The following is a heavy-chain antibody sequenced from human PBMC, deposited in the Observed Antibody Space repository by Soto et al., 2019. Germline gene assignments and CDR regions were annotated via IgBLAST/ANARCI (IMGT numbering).Heavy chain of an antibody. Sequence: SETLSLTCTVSGGSINSYCWSWIRQPPGEGLEWIAYIFDSGNANYNPSLKSRVTISVDTSKNQFSLKLTSVTAADTAVYYCARHRRTTVAKFYFDNWGQGALVTVSS. CDR1: GGSINSYC. D-gene: IGHD4-4*01. CDR2: IFDSGNA. J-gene: IGHJ4*02. CDR3: ARHRRTTVAKFYFDN. V-gene: IGHV4-59*08.